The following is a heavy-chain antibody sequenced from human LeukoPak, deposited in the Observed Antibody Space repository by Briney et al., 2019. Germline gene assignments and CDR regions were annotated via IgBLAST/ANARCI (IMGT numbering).Heavy chain of an antibody. CDR2: ISPSSSTT. D-gene: IGHD6-13*01. J-gene: IGHJ6*02. Sequence: GGSLRLSCAASGFTFSNYGINWVRQAPGKGLEWVSYISPSSSTTYYADSVKGRFTISRDNAKNTLYLQMNSLRAEDTAVYYCAKVGAAAGFDYYGMDVWGQGTTVTVSS. V-gene: IGHV3-48*04. CDR1: GFTFSNYG. CDR3: AKVGAAAGFDYYGMDV.